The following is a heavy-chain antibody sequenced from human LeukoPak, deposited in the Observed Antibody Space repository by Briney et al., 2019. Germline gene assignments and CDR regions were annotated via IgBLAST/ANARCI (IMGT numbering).Heavy chain of an antibody. CDR2: ISSSSSTI. CDR1: GFTFSSYS. V-gene: IGHV3-48*01. Sequence: GGSLRLSCAASGFTFSSYSMNWVRQAPGRGLEWLSYISSSSSTIYYADSVKGRFTISRDKAKNSLYLQMNSLRAEDTAVYYCASLFSWHYWGQGTLVTVSS. J-gene: IGHJ4*02. CDR3: ASLFSWHY.